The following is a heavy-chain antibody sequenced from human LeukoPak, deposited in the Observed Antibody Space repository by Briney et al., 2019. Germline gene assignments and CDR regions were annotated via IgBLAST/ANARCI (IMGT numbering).Heavy chain of an antibody. D-gene: IGHD6-13*01. J-gene: IGHJ4*02. Sequence: GGSLRLSCAVSGFTFSDYYMSWIRQAPGKGLEWVSCISSGGSTISHADSVKGRFTISRDNAENSLYLQMNSLRAEDTAVYYCASRAAAGRCFDYWGQGTLVTVSS. CDR2: ISSGGSTI. CDR1: GFTFSDYY. V-gene: IGHV3-11*01. CDR3: ASRAAAGRCFDY.